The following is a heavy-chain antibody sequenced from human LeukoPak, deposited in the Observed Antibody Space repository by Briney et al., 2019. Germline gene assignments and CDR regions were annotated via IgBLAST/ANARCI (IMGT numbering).Heavy chain of an antibody. D-gene: IGHD3-22*01. CDR2: IYYSGST. Sequence: SETLSLTCTVSGGSISSYYWSWIRQPPGRGLEWIGYIYYSGSTNYNPSLKSRVTISVDTSKNQFSLKLSSVTAADTAVYYCARVGVGYFDSSGYYRPDAFDIWGQGTMVTVSS. V-gene: IGHV4-59*01. J-gene: IGHJ3*02. CDR1: GGSISSYY. CDR3: ARVGVGYFDSSGYYRPDAFDI.